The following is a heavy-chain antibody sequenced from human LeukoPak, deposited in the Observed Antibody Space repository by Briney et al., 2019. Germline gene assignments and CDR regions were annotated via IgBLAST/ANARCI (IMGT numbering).Heavy chain of an antibody. J-gene: IGHJ6*03. CDR1: GGSINDYY. CDR3: ARGRVSSSTWYSTYYYFFYMDF. D-gene: IGHD4-11*01. V-gene: IGHV4-59*01. CDR2: IYYTGRT. Sequence: SETLSLTCTVSGGSINDYYWSWIRQSPGKGLEWIGYIYYTGRTKYNPSVQSRVTISVDTSKNQFSLNLRSVTAADTAVYFCARGRVSSSTWYSTYYYFFYMDFWGKGTTVTVSS.